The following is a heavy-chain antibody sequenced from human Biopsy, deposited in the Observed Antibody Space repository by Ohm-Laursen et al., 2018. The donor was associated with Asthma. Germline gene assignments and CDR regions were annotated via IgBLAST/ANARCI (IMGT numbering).Heavy chain of an antibody. D-gene: IGHD2-21*02. J-gene: IGHJ4*02. CDR2: IYRNGDT. CDR1: GDSIDSGDYS. Sequence: SQTLPLTWVVSGDSIDSGDYSWTWIRQSPGVGLEWIGYIYRNGDTYYNPTLKNRVTISIDRSKNQFSLRLRSVTAADTAVYYCARGWNCGGDCYSLDSWGQGTLVTVSS. CDR3: ARGWNCGGDCYSLDS. V-gene: IGHV4-30-2*06.